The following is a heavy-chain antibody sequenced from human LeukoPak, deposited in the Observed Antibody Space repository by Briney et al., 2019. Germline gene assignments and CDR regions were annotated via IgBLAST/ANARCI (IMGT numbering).Heavy chain of an antibody. CDR2: IYYSGST. Sequence: ASETLSLTCTVSGGSISSYYWSWIRQPPGKGLEWIGYIYYSGSTNYNPSLKSRVTISVDTSKNQFSLKLSSVTAANTAVYYCARRGESNWFDPWGQGTLVTVSS. D-gene: IGHD3-10*01. V-gene: IGHV4-59*08. J-gene: IGHJ5*02. CDR1: GGSISSYY. CDR3: ARRGESNWFDP.